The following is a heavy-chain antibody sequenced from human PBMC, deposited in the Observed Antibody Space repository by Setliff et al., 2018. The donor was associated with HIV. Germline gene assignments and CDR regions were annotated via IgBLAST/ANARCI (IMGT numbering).Heavy chain of an antibody. CDR2: IIPIFGTA. J-gene: IGHJ3*02. V-gene: IGHV1-69*05. Sequence: ASVKVSCKASGGTFSSYAISWVRQAPGQGLEWMGGIIPIFGTANYAQKLQGRVTITTDESASTAYMELSSLRSEDTAVYYCERVGYYDSSGYGGAFDIWGQGTMVTVS. CDR3: ERVGYYDSSGYGGAFDI. CDR1: GGTFSSYA. D-gene: IGHD3-22*01.